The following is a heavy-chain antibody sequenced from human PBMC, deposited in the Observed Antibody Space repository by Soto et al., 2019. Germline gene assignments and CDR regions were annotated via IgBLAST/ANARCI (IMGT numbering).Heavy chain of an antibody. CDR3: ARVPSPFDFYYAMDV. CDR2: IFSSGTT. CDR1: GGSIGGSNYF. J-gene: IGHJ6*02. V-gene: IGHV4-30-4*02. Sequence: SETLSLICTVSGGSIGGSNYFWSWIRQAPGKGLEWIGYIFSSGTTYYNPSLKSRLTMSLDASQNQFSLKLNSVTAADTAVYFCARVPSPFDFYYAMDVWGQGTTVTVSS. D-gene: IGHD3-16*01.